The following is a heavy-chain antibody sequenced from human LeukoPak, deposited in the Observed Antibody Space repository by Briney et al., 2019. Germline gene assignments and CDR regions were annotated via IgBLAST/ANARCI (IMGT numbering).Heavy chain of an antibody. CDR2: TSVNGGTT. Sequence: GSLRLSCAASGFTFSSYAMAWVRQAPGKGLEWVSSTSVNGGTTYYADSVKGRFTISRDSSKNTLYLQMNSLRAEDTAVYYCVKGGGNVRRYFEYWGQGTLVTVSS. CDR1: GFTFSSYA. CDR3: VKGGGNVRRYFEY. D-gene: IGHD4-23*01. J-gene: IGHJ4*02. V-gene: IGHV3-23*01.